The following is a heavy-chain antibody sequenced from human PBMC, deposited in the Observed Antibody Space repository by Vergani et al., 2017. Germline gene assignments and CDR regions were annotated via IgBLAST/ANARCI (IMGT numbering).Heavy chain of an antibody. Sequence: EVQLVESGGGLVKPGGSLRLSCAASGFTFSNAWMSWVRQAPGKGLEWVGRIKSKTDGGTTDYAAPVKGRFTISRDNAKNSLYLDMSSLRAEDTAVYYCVRDVRVSRTWGQGTLVAVSS. J-gene: IGHJ3*01. D-gene: IGHD5-24*01. V-gene: IGHV3-15*01. CDR2: IKSKTDGGTT. CDR1: GFTFSNAW. CDR3: VRDVRVSRT.